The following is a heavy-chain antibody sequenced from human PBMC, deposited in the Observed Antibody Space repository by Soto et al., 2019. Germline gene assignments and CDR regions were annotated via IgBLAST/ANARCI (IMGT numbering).Heavy chain of an antibody. CDR3: ARDRLRLGELSLIGYFDY. CDR1: GFIFTSYA. CDR2: ISYDGINE. J-gene: IGHJ4*02. Sequence: QVQLVESGGSVVQPGRSLRLSCEASGFIFTSYAMRWVRQAPGKGLEWVAVISYDGINEYYADSVKGRFTISRDNSKNTLFLQMSSLRVEDTAVYYCARDRLRLGELSLIGYFDYWGQGTLVTVSS. V-gene: IGHV3-30*15. D-gene: IGHD3-16*02.